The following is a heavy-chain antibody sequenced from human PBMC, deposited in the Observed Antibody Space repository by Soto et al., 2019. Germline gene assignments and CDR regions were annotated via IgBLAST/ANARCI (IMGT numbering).Heavy chain of an antibody. CDR1: GYTFTSYA. J-gene: IGHJ5*01. D-gene: IGHD2-8*01. V-gene: IGHV1-3*01. CDR3: ARLIGNSWLDS. Sequence: SVNVSSKASGYTFTSYAMHWVRQAHGQRLEWMGWINAGNGNTKYSQKFQGRVTINPDTSNNQLSLQLNSVTPDDTAVYYCARLIGNSWLDSWGQGTLVTVSS. CDR2: INAGNGNT.